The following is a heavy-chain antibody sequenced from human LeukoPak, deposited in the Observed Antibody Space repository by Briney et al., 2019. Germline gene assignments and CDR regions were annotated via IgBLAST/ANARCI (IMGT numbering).Heavy chain of an antibody. Sequence: VSGPTLVKPTQTLTLTCTFSGFSLSTSGVGVGWIRQPPGKALEWLALLSWNDDKRYSPSLKSGLTITKDTSKNQVVLTMTNMDPVDTATYYWAHGNWNYEGDDFYYFDYWGQGTLVTVSS. D-gene: IGHD1-7*01. J-gene: IGHJ4*02. CDR3: AHGNWNYEGDDFYYFDY. V-gene: IGHV2-5*01. CDR2: LSWNDDK. CDR1: GFSLSTSGVG.